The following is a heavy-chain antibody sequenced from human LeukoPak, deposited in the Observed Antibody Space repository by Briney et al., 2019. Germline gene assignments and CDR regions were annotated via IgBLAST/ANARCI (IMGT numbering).Heavy chain of an antibody. V-gene: IGHV3-23*01. CDR3: AKEGRIRVAGILDY. J-gene: IGHJ4*02. CDR2: ISGTGGGT. D-gene: IGHD6-19*01. Sequence: PGRSPRLSCAASGFTFSNYAMSWVRQAPGKGLEWVSAISGTGGGTYYADSVKGRFTISRDNAKNTLYLQLNSLRADDTAVYYCAKEGRIRVAGILDYWGQGTLVTVSS. CDR1: GFTFSNYA.